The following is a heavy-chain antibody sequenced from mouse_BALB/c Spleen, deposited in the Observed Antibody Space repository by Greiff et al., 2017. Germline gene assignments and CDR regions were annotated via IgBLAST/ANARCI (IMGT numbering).Heavy chain of an antibody. CDR3: ARALLRYFDY. CDR1: GFTFTDYY. Sequence: EVNVVESGGGLVQPGGSLRLSCATSGFTFTDYYMSWVRQPPGKALEWLGFIRNKANGYTTEYSASVKGRFTISRDNSQSILYLQMNTLRAEDSATYYCARALLRYFDYWGQGTTLTVSS. D-gene: IGHD2-10*01. CDR2: IRNKANGYTT. V-gene: IGHV7-3*02. J-gene: IGHJ2*01.